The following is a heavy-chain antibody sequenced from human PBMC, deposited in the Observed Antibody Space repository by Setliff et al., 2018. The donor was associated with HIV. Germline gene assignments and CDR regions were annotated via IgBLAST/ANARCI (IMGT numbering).Heavy chain of an antibody. V-gene: IGHV4-28*03. Sequence: SETLSLTCVVSGYSISSSYWWGWIRQPPGKGLEWIGWIGYIYKGGSTYYNPSLKSRVTISVDTSKNQFSLKLTSVTAADTAVYYCAREWLQHTGDDAFDVWGQGTMVTVSS. D-gene: IGHD5-12*01. J-gene: IGHJ3*01. CDR2: IYKGGST. CDR1: GYSISSSYW. CDR3: AREWLQHTGDDAFDV.